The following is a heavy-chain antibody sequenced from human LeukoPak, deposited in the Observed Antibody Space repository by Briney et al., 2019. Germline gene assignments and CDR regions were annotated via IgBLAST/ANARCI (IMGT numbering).Heavy chain of an antibody. V-gene: IGHV4-4*07. D-gene: IGHD6-13*01. CDR2: IYTSGST. J-gene: IGHJ4*02. CDR1: GCSISYY. CDR3: ARAQQLVRGFDY. Sequence: SETLSLTCSVSGCSISYYWSWIRRPAGKGLEGIGRIYTSGSTNFNPPLKSRVNMSVDPSKNQFSLKLSSVTAADTAVYYCARAQQLVRGFDYWGQGTLVTVSS.